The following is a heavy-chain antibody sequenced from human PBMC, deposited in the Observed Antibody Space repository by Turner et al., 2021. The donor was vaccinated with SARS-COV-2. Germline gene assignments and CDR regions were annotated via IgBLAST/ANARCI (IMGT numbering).Heavy chain of an antibody. CDR1: GGTFSRFI. CDR3: ARPTSCGGDCYYFDL. CDR2: IIPLPGIA. D-gene: IGHD2-21*02. Sequence: QVQLVQSGAEVRKPGSSVKVSCRASGGTFSRFIINWVRQSTGQGLEWMGGIIPLPGIATYAQKFQGRVTVTAETSTSTVYMELSSLRSEDTAVYYCARPTSCGGDCYYFDLWGRGTLVTVSS. V-gene: IGHV1-69*02. J-gene: IGHJ2*01.